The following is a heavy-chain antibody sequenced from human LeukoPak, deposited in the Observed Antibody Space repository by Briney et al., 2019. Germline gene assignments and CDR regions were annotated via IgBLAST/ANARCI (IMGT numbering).Heavy chain of an antibody. V-gene: IGHV3-73*01. D-gene: IGHD3-10*01. CDR3: TRTPAMDRTETWFDP. CDR1: GFTFIGSP. Sequence: GSLRLSCAASGFTFIGSPMHWVRQASGKGLEWVGRIRSKANSYATAYAASVKGRFTISRDDSKNTAYLQMNSLKTEDTAVYYCTRTPAMDRTETWFDPWGQGTLVTVSS. CDR2: IRSKANSYAT. J-gene: IGHJ5*02.